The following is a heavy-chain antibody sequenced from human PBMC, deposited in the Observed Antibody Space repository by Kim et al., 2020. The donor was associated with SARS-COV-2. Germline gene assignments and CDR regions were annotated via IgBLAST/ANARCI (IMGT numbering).Heavy chain of an antibody. Sequence: SVKVSCKASGGTFSSYAISWVRQAPGQGLEWMGGIIPIFGTANYAQKFQGRVTITADESTSTAYMELSSLRSEDTAVYYCAREMGAAAGVAFDIWGQGTMVTVSS. CDR3: AREMGAAAGVAFDI. D-gene: IGHD6-13*01. CDR1: GGTFSSYA. V-gene: IGHV1-69*13. CDR2: IIPIFGTA. J-gene: IGHJ3*02.